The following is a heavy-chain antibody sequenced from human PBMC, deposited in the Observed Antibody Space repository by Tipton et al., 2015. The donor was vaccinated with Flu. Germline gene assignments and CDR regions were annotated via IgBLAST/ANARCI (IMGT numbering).Heavy chain of an antibody. J-gene: IGHJ6*02. CDR2: IHYSGST. Sequence: TLSLTCTVSGGSISRGSYYYNWIRQPAGKGLEWIGDIHYSGSTNYNPSLKSRVTISLDTSKNQFSLKLYSVTAADTAVYYCARANYYDSYPYFYGIDVWGQGTTVTVSS. V-gene: IGHV4-61*10. D-gene: IGHD3-22*01. CDR3: ARANYYDSYPYFYGIDV. CDR1: GGSISRGSYY.